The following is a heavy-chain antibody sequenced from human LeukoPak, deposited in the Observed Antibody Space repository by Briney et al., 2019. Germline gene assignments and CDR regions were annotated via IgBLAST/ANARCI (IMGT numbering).Heavy chain of an antibody. J-gene: IGHJ4*02. CDR1: GFTFSSYA. V-gene: IGHV3-23*01. D-gene: IGHD3-22*01. CDR3: AKPSLETRTYYYDSSGYYEY. CDR2: ISGSGGST. Sequence: PGGSLRLSCAASGFTFSSYAMSWVRQAPGKGLEWVSAISGSGGSTYYADSVKGRFTISRDNSKNTLYLQMNSLRAEDTAVYYCAKPSLETRTYYYDSSGYYEYWGQGTLVTVSS.